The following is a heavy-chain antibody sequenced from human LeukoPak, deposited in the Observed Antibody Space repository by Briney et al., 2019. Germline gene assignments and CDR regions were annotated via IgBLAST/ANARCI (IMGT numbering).Heavy chain of an antibody. Sequence: SETLSLTCAVSGYSISSGYYWGWIRQPPGKGLEGIGSIYHSGSTYYNPSLKSRVTISVATPKNQFSLKLSSVTAAATAVYYCTRSPERWLQLLIDYWGQGTLVTVSS. CDR2: IYHSGST. CDR1: GYSISSGYY. V-gene: IGHV4-38-2*01. CDR3: TRSPERWLQLLIDY. D-gene: IGHD5-24*01. J-gene: IGHJ4*02.